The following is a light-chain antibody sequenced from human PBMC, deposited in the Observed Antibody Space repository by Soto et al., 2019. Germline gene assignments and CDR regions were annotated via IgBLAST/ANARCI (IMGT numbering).Light chain of an antibody. CDR1: SSDVGRYFY. CDR3: SIYAGGDSVT. J-gene: IGLJ2*01. Sequence: QSALTQPPSASGSPGQSVTISCTGTSSDVGRYFYVSWYQQHPGKAPKLIIYEVTKRPSGVPDRFSGAKSGNTASLTVSGRQDEGEADYYCSIYAGGDSVTFGGGTKRT. CDR2: EVT. V-gene: IGLV2-8*01.